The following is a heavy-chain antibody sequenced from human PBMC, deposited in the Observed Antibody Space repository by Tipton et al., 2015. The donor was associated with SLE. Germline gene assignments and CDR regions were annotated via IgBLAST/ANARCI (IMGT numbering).Heavy chain of an antibody. Sequence: SLRLSCEASGFTLSDHYIDWVRQAPGKGLEWIGRSKDKANSYTAEYTASVKGRFTISRDGSQNSVYLQMNSLRPDDTGVFYCAREWYSNYWPDQWGQGTLVTVSS. V-gene: IGHV3-72*01. CDR3: AREWYSNYWPDQ. CDR2: SKDKANSYTA. D-gene: IGHD4-11*01. CDR1: GFTLSDHY. J-gene: IGHJ4*02.